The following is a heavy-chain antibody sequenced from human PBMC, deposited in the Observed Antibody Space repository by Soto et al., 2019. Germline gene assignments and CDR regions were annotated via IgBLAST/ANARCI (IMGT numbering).Heavy chain of an antibody. CDR1: RGSLTNDY. D-gene: IGHD6-13*01. CDR3: ASQVGVPSNWVGVA. CDR2: INHTGSP. V-gene: IGHV4-34*01. J-gene: IGHJ5*02. Sequence: SVTMSPTCEVSRGSLTNDYWSWIRQPPGKGLEWIGVINHTGSPNYNPSLKSRVTISVDASKKQFSLRLSSVTAAEKAVYYCASQVGVPSNWVGVAWGQGTLVTVSS.